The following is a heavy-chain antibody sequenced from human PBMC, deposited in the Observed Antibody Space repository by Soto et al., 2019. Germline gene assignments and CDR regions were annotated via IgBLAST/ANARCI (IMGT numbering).Heavy chain of an antibody. CDR1: GGSISSYY. J-gene: IGHJ5*02. V-gene: IGHV4-4*07. Sequence: QVQLQESGPGLVKPSETLSLTCTVSGGSISSYYWSWIRQPAGKGLEWIGRIYTSGSTNYNPSLKSRVTMSVDTSKNQFSLKVSSVTAADTAVYYCAREDGRRPHNWFDPWGQGTLVTVSS. CDR3: AREDGRRPHNWFDP. D-gene: IGHD1-26*01. CDR2: IYTSGST.